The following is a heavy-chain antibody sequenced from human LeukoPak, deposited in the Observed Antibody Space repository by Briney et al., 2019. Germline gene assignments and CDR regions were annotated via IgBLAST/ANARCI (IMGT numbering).Heavy chain of an antibody. Sequence: SETLSLTCAVYGGSFSGYYWSWIRQPAGKGLEWIGRIYSSGSTNYNPSLKSRVTISVDTSKNQFSLKLSSVTAADTAVYYCARGEVRLDYWGQGTLVTVSS. V-gene: IGHV4-59*10. CDR3: ARGEVRLDY. CDR1: GGSFSGYY. J-gene: IGHJ4*02. D-gene: IGHD4-11*01. CDR2: IYSSGST.